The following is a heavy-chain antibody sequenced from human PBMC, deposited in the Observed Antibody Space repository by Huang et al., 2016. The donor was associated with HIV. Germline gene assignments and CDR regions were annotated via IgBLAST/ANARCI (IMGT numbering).Heavy chain of an antibody. CDR1: GYTFNKYT. CDR3: ARDVRESTDFWVNYSWFDR. J-gene: IGHJ5*02. V-gene: IGHV7-4-1*02. D-gene: IGHD3-10*01. CDR2: SNTNTGNP. Sequence: QVQLVQSGSELKKPGASVSVSCKASGYTFNKYTMNWVRQAPGQGLEWMGRSNTNTGNPTYARYFTGRFVFALDTSVSTAYLQISNLKTEDTAVYYCARDVRESTDFWVNYSWFDRWGQGTLVTVSS.